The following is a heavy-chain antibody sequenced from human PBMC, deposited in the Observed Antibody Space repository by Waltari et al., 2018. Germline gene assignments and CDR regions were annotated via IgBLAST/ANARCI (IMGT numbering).Heavy chain of an antibody. CDR1: GGSISSSCYY. Sequence: QLQLQESGPGLVKPSETLSLTCTVSGGSISSSCYYWGWIRQPPGKGLEWIGSIYYSGSTYYNPSLKSRVTISVDTSKNQFSLKLSSVTAADTAVYYCASDLFDTAMVPTDYWGQGTLVTVSS. J-gene: IGHJ4*02. V-gene: IGHV4-39*01. D-gene: IGHD5-18*01. CDR2: IYYSGST. CDR3: ASDLFDTAMVPTDY.